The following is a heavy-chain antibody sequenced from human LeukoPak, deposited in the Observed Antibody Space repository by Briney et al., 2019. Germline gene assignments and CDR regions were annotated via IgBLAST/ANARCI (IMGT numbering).Heavy chain of an antibody. CDR3: AKAASITIFGVVIITHLDY. Sequence: GGSLRLSCAASGFTFSSYAMSWVRQAPGKGLEWVSAISGSGGSTYYADSVKGRFTISRDNSKNTLYLQMNSLRAEDTAVSYCAKAASITIFGVVIITHLDYWGQGTLVTVSS. V-gene: IGHV3-23*01. D-gene: IGHD3-3*01. CDR1: GFTFSSYA. CDR2: ISGSGGST. J-gene: IGHJ4*02.